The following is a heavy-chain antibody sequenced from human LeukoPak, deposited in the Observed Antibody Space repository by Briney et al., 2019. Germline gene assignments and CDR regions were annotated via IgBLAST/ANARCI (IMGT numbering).Heavy chain of an antibody. J-gene: IGHJ4*02. Sequence: SETLSLTCTVSGGSLSSGNYYWSWIRQHPGMGLEWIGYIYYSESIYYNPSLKSRVTISVDTSTTQFSLKPSSVTAADTAVYYCARGRGSSYDYYFDSWGQGTPVTVSS. CDR3: ARGRGSSYDYYFDS. CDR1: GGSLSSGNYY. CDR2: IYYSESI. V-gene: IGHV4-31*03. D-gene: IGHD5-18*01.